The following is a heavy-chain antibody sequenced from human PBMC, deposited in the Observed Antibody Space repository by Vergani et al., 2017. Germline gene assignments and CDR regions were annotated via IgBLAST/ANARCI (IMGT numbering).Heavy chain of an antibody. D-gene: IGHD4-23*01. Sequence: QVQLVQSGAEVKKPGSSVKVSCKASGGTFSSYAISWVRQAPGQGLEWMGRIIPIFGTANYAQKFQGRVTITADESTSTAYMELSSLRSEDTAVYYCAGEVSSYGGNSGDDAFDIWGQGTMVTVSS. V-gene: IGHV1-69*13. CDR3: AGEVSSYGGNSGDDAFDI. CDR1: GGTFSSYA. CDR2: IIPIFGTA. J-gene: IGHJ3*02.